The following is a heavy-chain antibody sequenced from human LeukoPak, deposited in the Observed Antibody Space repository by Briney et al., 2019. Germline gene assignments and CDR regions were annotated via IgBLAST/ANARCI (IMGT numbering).Heavy chain of an antibody. Sequence: GGSLRLSCAASGFTFTSYAMSWVRQAPGKGLEWVSAISGSGANTYYADSVKGRFTISRDNSKDTLYLEMNSLRAEDTAVYYCAKGRDSSSRTGFDYWGQGTLVPVSS. J-gene: IGHJ4*02. D-gene: IGHD6-13*01. CDR3: AKGRDSSSRTGFDY. V-gene: IGHV3-23*01. CDR1: GFTFTSYA. CDR2: ISGSGANT.